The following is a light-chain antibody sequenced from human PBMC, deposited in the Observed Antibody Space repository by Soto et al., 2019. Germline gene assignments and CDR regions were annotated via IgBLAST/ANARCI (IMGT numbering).Light chain of an antibody. J-gene: IGKJ4*01. V-gene: IGKV1-33*01. CDR2: DAS. Sequence: DIQMTQSPSSLSASVGGRFNITCQASQDIRKYLNWYQKKPGKAPKLLIYDASNLETGVPSRLSGSGYGTDFTFTISSMQTEDIETYYCQQYDNLTLTFGGGTKVDIK. CDR1: QDIRKY. CDR3: QQYDNLTLT.